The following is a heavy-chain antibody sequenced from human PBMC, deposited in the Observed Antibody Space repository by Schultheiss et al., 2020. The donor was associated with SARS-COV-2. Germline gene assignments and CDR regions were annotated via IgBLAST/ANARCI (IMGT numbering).Heavy chain of an antibody. Sequence: SETLSLTCTVSGGSISSYYWSWIRQPPGKGLEWIGEINHSGSTNYNPSLKSRVTISVDTSKNQFSLKLSSVTAADTAVYYCARDSLMGYLSWFDPWGQGTLVTVSS. J-gene: IGHJ5*02. D-gene: IGHD2-15*01. V-gene: IGHV4-59*01. CDR2: INHSGST. CDR1: GGSISSYY. CDR3: ARDSLMGYLSWFDP.